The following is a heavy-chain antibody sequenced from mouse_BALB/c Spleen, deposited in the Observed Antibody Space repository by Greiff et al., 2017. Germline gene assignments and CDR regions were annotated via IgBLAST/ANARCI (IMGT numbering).Heavy chain of an antibody. CDR2: ISSGGSYT. J-gene: IGHJ2*01. V-gene: IGHV5-6-4*01. CDR1: GFTFSSYT. Sequence: DVMLVESGGGLVKPGGSLKLSCAASGFTFSSYTMSWVRQTPEKRLEWVATISSGGSYTYYPDSVKGRFTISRDNAKNTLYLQMSSLKSEDTAMYYCTRDLTDYWGQGTTLTVSS. CDR3: TRDLTDY.